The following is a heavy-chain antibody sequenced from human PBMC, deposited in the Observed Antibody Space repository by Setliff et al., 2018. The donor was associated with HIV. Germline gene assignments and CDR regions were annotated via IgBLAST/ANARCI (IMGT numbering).Heavy chain of an antibody. D-gene: IGHD6-6*01. Sequence: GGSLRLSCAASGFAFSNYAMDWVRQAPGKGLEWVAVIWYDGSNKYYADSVKGRFTISRDNSKNTLYLQMNSLRAEDTAVYYCAKAMGSIAIDAWGQGMPVTVSS. CDR1: GFAFSNYA. CDR3: AKAMGSIAIDA. V-gene: IGHV3-33*06. J-gene: IGHJ5*02. CDR2: IWYDGSNK.